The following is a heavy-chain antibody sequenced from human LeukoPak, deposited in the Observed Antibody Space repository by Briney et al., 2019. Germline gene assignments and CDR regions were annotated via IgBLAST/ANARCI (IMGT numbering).Heavy chain of an antibody. Sequence: GGSLRLSCAASRFTFSDYYMVWIRQAPGKGLEWVSYISNSGSSTKYADSVKGRFTISRDNAKNSLSLQMNSVRPEDTAVYYCARADRTSWFDYWGQGTLVTSSS. CDR1: RFTFSDYY. D-gene: IGHD2-2*01. V-gene: IGHV3-11*05. J-gene: IGHJ4*02. CDR3: ARADRTSWFDY. CDR2: ISNSGSST.